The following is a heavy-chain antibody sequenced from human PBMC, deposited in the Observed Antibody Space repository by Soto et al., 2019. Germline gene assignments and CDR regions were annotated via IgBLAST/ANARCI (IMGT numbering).Heavy chain of an antibody. CDR3: ARDLSSGSRVRTLDY. V-gene: IGHV6-1*01. D-gene: IGHD3-10*01. J-gene: IGHJ4*02. Sequence: SPADSRTGASCGESECSNRGGWNWNRQYPSRGLEWLGRTYYRSKWYIDYALSVKSRITINPDTSRNQFSLQLNSVTPEDAAVYYCARDLSSGSRVRTLDYWGQGTLVSVSS. CDR2: TYYRSKWYI. CDR1: GESECSNRGG.